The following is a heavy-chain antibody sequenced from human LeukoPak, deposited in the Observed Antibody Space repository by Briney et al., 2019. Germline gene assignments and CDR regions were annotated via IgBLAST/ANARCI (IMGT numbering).Heavy chain of an antibody. CDR1: GFTVTSNY. Sequence: GGSLRLSCAASGFTVTSNYMSWVRQAPGRGLGWVSVIYSGGSTYYADSVKGRFTISRDNSKNTLYLQMNSLRAEDTAVYYCARVGWWFGELEDGMDVWGQGTTVTVSS. CDR3: ARVGWWFGELEDGMDV. V-gene: IGHV3-66*01. D-gene: IGHD3-10*01. J-gene: IGHJ6*02. CDR2: IYSGGST.